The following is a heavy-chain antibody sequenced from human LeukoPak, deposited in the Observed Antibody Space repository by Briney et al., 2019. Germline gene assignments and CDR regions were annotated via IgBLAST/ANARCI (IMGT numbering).Heavy chain of an antibody. CDR2: INHSGST. D-gene: IGHD5-12*01. V-gene: IGHV4-34*01. J-gene: IGHJ4*02. CDR1: GGSFSGYY. Sequence: NPSETLSLTCAVYGGSFSGYYWSWIRQPPGKGLERIGEINHSGSTNYNPSLKSRVTISVDTSKNQFSLKLSSVTAADTAVYYCARARGPFDYWGQGTLVTVSS. CDR3: ARARGPFDY.